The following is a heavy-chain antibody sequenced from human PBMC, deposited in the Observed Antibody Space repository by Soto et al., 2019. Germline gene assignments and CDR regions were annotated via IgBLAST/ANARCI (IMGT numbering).Heavy chain of an antibody. J-gene: IGHJ6*02. CDR2: INPSGGST. CDR3: ARDESRPVDYYGSGSYYMNYGMDV. V-gene: IGHV1-46*01. Sequence: ASVKVSCKASGYTFTSYYMHWVRQAPGQGLEWMGIINPSGGSTSYAQKFQGRVTMTRDTSTSTVYMELSSLRSEDTAVYYCARDESRPVDYYGSGSYYMNYGMDVWGQGTTVTVSS. CDR1: GYTFTSYY. D-gene: IGHD3-10*01.